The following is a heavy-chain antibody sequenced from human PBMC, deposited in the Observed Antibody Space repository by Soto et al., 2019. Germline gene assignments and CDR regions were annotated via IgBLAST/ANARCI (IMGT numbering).Heavy chain of an antibody. D-gene: IGHD1-1*01. CDR2: ISSSSYI. Sequence: PGGSLRLSCAASGFTVSSNYMSWVRQAPGKGLEWVSSISSSSYIYYADSVKGRFTISRDNAKNTLYLQMSSLRAEDTAVYYCAKSVYNWNDGFFDYWGQGTLVTVSS. CDR3: AKSVYNWNDGFFDY. J-gene: IGHJ4*02. V-gene: IGHV3-21*01. CDR1: GFTVSSNY.